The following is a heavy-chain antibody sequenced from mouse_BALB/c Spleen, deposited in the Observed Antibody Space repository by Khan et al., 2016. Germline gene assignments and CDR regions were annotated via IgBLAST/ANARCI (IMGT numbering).Heavy chain of an antibody. D-gene: IGHD2-3*01. J-gene: IGHJ4*01. V-gene: IGHV9-3-1*01. CDR2: INTYTGEP. CDR3: ASIYDGYYVGLYYAMDY. Sequence: QIQLVQSGPELKKPGETVKISCKASGYTFTNYGMNWVKQAPGKGLKWMGWINTYTGEPTSADDFKGRFAFSLETSASTAYLQINNLKNEDTATYFCASIYDGYYVGLYYAMDYWGQGTSVTVSS. CDR1: GYTFTNYG.